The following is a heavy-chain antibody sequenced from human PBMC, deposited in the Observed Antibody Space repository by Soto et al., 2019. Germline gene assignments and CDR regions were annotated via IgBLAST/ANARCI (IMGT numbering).Heavy chain of an antibody. CDR2: INPNSGGT. V-gene: IGHV1-2*04. D-gene: IGHD3-22*01. CDR1: GYTFTGYY. CDR3: ARDRLFSDSSGYYPGGFDI. J-gene: IGHJ3*02. Sequence: ASVKVSCKDSGYTFTGYYMHWVRQAPGQGLEWMGWINPNSGGTNYAQKFQGWVTMTRDTSISTAYMELSRLRSDDTAVYYCARDRLFSDSSGYYPGGFDIWGQGTMVTVSS.